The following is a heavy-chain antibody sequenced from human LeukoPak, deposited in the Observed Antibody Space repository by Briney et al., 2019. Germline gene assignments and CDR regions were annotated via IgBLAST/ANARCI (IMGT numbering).Heavy chain of an antibody. D-gene: IGHD3-22*01. CDR1: GFTFGKYW. V-gene: IGHV3-7*01. CDR3: AREIYYYDSSGYTYYFDY. J-gene: IGHJ4*02. Sequence: PGGSLRLSCVASGFTFGKYWMSWVRQAPGKGLEWVANIKLDGSEKNYVDSVKGRFTISRDNAKNSLYLQMNSLRDEDTAVYYCAREIYYYDSSGYTYYFDYWGQGTLVTVSS. CDR2: IKLDGSEK.